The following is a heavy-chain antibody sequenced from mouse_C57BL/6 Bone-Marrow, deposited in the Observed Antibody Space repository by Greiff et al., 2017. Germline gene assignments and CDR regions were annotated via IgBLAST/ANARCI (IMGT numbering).Heavy chain of an antibody. D-gene: IGHD4-1*01. CDR3: AKLGLAY. CDR2: IEPSDSYT. CDR1: GYTFTSYW. Sequence: VQLQQPGAELVRPGPSVKLSCKASGYTFTSYWMHWVKQRPGKGLGWIGVIEPSDSYTNSNQKFKGKATLTVDTASSTAYMQLSRLTSEDSAVFYCAKLGLAYWGQGTLVTVSA. J-gene: IGHJ3*01. V-gene: IGHV1-59*01.